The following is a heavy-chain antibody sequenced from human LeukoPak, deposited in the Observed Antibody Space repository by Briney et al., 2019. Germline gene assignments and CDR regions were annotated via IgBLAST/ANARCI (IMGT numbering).Heavy chain of an antibody. D-gene: IGHD3-22*01. V-gene: IGHV4-4*07. Sequence: SETLSLTCTVSGGSISSYYWSWIRQPAGKGLEWIGRIYTSGSTNYNPSLKSRVTMSVDTSKNQFSLKLSSVTAADTAVYYCAREYAVITTRYFGYWGQGTLVTVSS. CDR2: IYTSGST. J-gene: IGHJ4*02. CDR1: GGSISSYY. CDR3: AREYAVITTRYFGY.